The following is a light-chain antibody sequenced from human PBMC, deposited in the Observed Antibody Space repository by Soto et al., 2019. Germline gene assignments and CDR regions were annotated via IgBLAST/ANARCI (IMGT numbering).Light chain of an antibody. Sequence: QSALTQPASVSGSPGQSITISCTGTSSDVGGYNYVSWYQQHPGKAPKLMIYDVSNRPSGVSNRFSGSKSGNTASLTISGLQAEDEDDYYCSSYTSSSTLLYVFGTGTKVTVL. V-gene: IGLV2-14*01. J-gene: IGLJ1*01. CDR1: SSDVGGYNY. CDR2: DVS. CDR3: SSYTSSSTLLYV.